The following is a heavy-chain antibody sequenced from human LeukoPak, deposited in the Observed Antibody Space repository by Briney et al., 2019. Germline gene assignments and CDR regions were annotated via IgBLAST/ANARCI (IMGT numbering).Heavy chain of an antibody. J-gene: IGHJ5*02. Sequence: SETLSLTCTVSGGSISSYYRSWIRQPPGKGLEWIGYIYYSGSTNYNPSLKSRVTISVDTSKNQFSLKLSSVTAADTAVYYCARGVVPAAIRTWDWFDPWGQGTLVTVSS. CDR1: GGSISSYY. CDR2: IYYSGST. D-gene: IGHD2-2*02. CDR3: ARGVVPAAIRTWDWFDP. V-gene: IGHV4-59*01.